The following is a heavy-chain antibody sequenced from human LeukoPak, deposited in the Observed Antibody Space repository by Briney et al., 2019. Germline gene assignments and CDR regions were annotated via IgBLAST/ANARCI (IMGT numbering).Heavy chain of an antibody. V-gene: IGHV1-3*01. D-gene: IGHD3-10*01. CDR3: ARPSRYGSGSYWAYFDY. CDR2: INAGNGNT. Sequence: ASVKVSCKASGYTFTSYAMHWVRQAPGQRLEWMGWINAGNGNTKYSQKFQGRVTITRDTSASTAYMGLSSLRSEDTAVYYCARPSRYGSGSYWAYFDYWGQGTLVTVSS. J-gene: IGHJ4*02. CDR1: GYTFTSYA.